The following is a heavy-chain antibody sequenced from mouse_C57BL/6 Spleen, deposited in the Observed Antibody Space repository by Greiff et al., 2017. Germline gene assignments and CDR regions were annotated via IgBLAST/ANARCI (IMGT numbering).Heavy chain of an antibody. CDR3: ARVDDYDAGYAMDY. V-gene: IGHV3-6*01. Sequence: VQLQQSGPGLVKPSQSLSLTCSVTGYSITSGYYWNWIRQFPGNKLEWMGYISYDGSNNYNPSLKNRISITRDTSKNQFFLKLNSVTTEDTATYYCARVDDYDAGYAMDYWGQGTSVTVSS. D-gene: IGHD2-4*01. CDR2: ISYDGSN. J-gene: IGHJ4*01. CDR1: GYSITSGYY.